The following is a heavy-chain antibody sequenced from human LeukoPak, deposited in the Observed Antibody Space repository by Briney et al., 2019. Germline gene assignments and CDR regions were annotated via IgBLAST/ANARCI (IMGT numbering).Heavy chain of an antibody. D-gene: IGHD2-2*01. Sequence: PSETLSLTCNVSGASISNYYWSWIRQPPGKGLEWIGEINHSGSTNYNPSLKSRVTISVDTSKNQFSLKLSSVTAADTAVYYCASPLVTDWGQGTLVTVSS. J-gene: IGHJ4*02. CDR3: ASPLVTD. V-gene: IGHV4-34*01. CDR1: GASISNYY. CDR2: INHSGST.